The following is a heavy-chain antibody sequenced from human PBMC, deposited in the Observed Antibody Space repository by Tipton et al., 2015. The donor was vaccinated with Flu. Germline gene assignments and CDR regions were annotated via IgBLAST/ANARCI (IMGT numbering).Heavy chain of an antibody. J-gene: IGHJ3*01. CDR1: GGSINSYY. CDR2: IYMGGRT. Sequence: LRLSCSVSGGSINSYYWSWIRQPAGKGLEWIGRIYMGGRTNYNPSLKSRVTMSVDLFKNQISLRLSSVTAADTAVYYCARERRGGWPFYDAFDFRGQGTLVTVSA. CDR3: ARERRGGWPFYDAFDF. D-gene: IGHD6-19*01. V-gene: IGHV4-4*07.